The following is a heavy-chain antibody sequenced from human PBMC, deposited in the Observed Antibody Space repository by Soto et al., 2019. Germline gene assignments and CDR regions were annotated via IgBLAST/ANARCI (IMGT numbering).Heavy chain of an antibody. CDR1: GFAFNYYS. Sequence: QVLLGESGGGILQPGRSLSLSCEASGFAFNYYSMHWVRQAPGKGLEWVAVISFDGSNKKYADSVKGRLTISRDNSKNTLYLQMNSLRLEDTGVYYCARSEFDYLDSWGQGTLVTVSS. J-gene: IGHJ4*02. V-gene: IGHV3-30*03. CDR2: ISFDGSNK. CDR3: ARSEFDYLDS.